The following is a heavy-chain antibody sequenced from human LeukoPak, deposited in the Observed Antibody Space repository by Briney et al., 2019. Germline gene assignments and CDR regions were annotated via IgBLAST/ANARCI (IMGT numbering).Heavy chain of an antibody. CDR2: ISGSGGST. CDR1: GFTFSSYG. D-gene: IGHD3-22*01. V-gene: IGHV3-23*01. J-gene: IGHJ5*02. Sequence: PGGSLRLSCAASGFTFSSYGMSWVRQAPGKGLEWVSAISGSGGSTYYADSVKGRFTISRDNSKNTLYLQMNSLRAEDTAVYYCAKDWDPLITMIALDPWGQGTLVTASS. CDR3: AKDWDPLITMIALDP.